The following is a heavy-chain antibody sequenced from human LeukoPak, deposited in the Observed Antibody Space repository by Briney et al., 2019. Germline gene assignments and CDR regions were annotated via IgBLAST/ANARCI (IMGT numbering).Heavy chain of an antibody. CDR1: GFTFDDYA. V-gene: IGHV3-9*03. CDR3: AKALSSSFTGSSWEY. D-gene: IGHD6-6*01. CDR2: INWNGGKI. J-gene: IGHJ4*02. Sequence: GGSLRLSCAASGFTFDDYAMHWIRQAPGKGLEWVSGINWNGGKIGYADSVKGRFTNSRDSAKSSLYLQMNTLRAEDMAFYYCAKALSSSFTGSSWEYWGQGTLVTVSS.